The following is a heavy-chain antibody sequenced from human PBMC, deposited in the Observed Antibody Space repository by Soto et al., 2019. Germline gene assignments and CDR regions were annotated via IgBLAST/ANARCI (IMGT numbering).Heavy chain of an antibody. CDR3: ARGFPRLSRQTYYYYGMDV. D-gene: IGHD3-16*02. J-gene: IGHJ6*02. CDR1: GYTFTSYD. Sequence: ASVKVSCKASGYTFTSYDINWVRQATGQGLEWMGWMNPNSGNTGYAQKFQGRVTMTRNTSISTAYMELSSLRSEDTAVYYCARGFPRLSRQTYYYYGMDVWGQGTTVTV. CDR2: MNPNSGNT. V-gene: IGHV1-8*01.